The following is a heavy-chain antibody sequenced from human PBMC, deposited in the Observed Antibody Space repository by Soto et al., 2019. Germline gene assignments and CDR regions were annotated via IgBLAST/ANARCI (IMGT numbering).Heavy chain of an antibody. CDR2: ISAYNGNT. J-gene: IGHJ4*02. CDR3: ARDLGNRAVAGTFVY. V-gene: IGHV1-18*01. D-gene: IGHD6-19*01. Sequence: ASVKVSCKASGYTFTSYGISWVRQAPGQGLEWMGWISAYNGNTNYAQKLQGRVTMTTDTSTSTAYMELRSLRSDDTAVYYCARDLGNRAVAGTFVYWGQGTLVTVSS. CDR1: GYTFTSYG.